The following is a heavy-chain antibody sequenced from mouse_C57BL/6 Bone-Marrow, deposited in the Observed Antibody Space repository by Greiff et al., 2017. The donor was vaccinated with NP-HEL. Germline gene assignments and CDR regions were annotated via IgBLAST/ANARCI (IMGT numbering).Heavy chain of an antibody. D-gene: IGHD1-1*01. Sequence: QVQLKQPGAELVKPGASVKLSCKASGYTFTSYWMHWVKQRPGRGLEWIGRIDPNSGGTKYNEKFKGKATLTVDKPSSTAYMQLSSLTSEDTAVYYCAFYYYGSSLSFDYWGQGTTLTVSS. CDR3: AFYYYGSSLSFDY. CDR2: IDPNSGGT. CDR1: GYTFTSYW. V-gene: IGHV1-72*01. J-gene: IGHJ2*01.